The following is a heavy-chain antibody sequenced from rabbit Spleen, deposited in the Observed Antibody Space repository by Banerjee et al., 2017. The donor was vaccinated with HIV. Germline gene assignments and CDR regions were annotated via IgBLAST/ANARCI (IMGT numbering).Heavy chain of an antibody. J-gene: IGHJ4*01. D-gene: IGHD6-1*01. CDR3: AREDTGAAGDGYGRWDL. V-gene: IGHV1S40*01. Sequence: QSLEESGGDLVKPGASLTLTCKASGFSFNDRDVMCWVRQAPGKGLEWIACINTVTGKTVYASWAKGRFIMSRTSSTTVTLQMTTLTAADTATYFCAREDTGAAGDGYGRWDLWGPGTLVTVS. CDR2: INTVTGKT. CDR1: GFSFNDRDV.